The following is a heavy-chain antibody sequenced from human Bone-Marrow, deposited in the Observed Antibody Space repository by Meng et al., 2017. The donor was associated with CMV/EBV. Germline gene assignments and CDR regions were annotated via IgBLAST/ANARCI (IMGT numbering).Heavy chain of an antibody. CDR2: ISAKNGNA. J-gene: IGHJ6*02. V-gene: IGHV1-18*01. Sequence: ASVKVSSQASGYTFTSYGISWVRQAPGQGLEWMGWISAKNGNANYAQKFQGRVTMTTDTSTSTAYMELMSLRSDDTAVYYCETYDNGSSWYRYRYYHIDVWGQGTTVTVSS. CDR1: GYTFTSYG. D-gene: IGHD6-13*01. CDR3: ETYDNGSSWYRYRYYHIDV.